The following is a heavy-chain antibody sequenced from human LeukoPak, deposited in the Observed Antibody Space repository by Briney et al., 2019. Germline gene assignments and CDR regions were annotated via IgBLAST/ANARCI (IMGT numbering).Heavy chain of an antibody. V-gene: IGHV3-74*01. CDR1: GFTFSSYW. J-gene: IGHJ5*02. D-gene: IGHD5-18*01. CDR2: TNSDGSSI. CDR3: AREYQVTARFDP. Sequence: GGSLRLSCAASGFTFSSYWMHWLRQAPGKGLVWVSRTNSDGSSISYADSVKGRFTISRDNAKSTLYLQIDSLRVEDTAVYYCAREYQVTARFDPWGQGTLVTVSS.